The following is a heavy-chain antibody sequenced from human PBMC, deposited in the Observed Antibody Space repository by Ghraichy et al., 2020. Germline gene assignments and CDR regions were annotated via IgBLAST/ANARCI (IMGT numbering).Heavy chain of an antibody. V-gene: IGHV3-48*03. CDR1: GFNVKNYE. D-gene: IGHD3-10*01. Sequence: GGSLRLSCEVSGFNVKNYEMTWVRQAPGKGLEWVSYTSSNGAAKYYADSVEGRFSISKDNANNSLYLQMNSLRAEDTAVYYCTRGLGSYYNVWGQGTVVTVSS. CDR2: TSSNGAAK. CDR3: TRGLGSYYNV. J-gene: IGHJ4*02.